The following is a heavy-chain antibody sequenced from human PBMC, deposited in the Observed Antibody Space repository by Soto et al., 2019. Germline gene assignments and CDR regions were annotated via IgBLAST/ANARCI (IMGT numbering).Heavy chain of an antibody. D-gene: IGHD3-3*01. CDR1: GYAFTGYW. V-gene: IGHV1-2*02. CDR3: ARDPNDFWSGYLN. J-gene: IGHJ4*02. CDR2: INPSSGGT. Sequence: ASVKVSCKASGYAFTGYWMHWVRQAPGQGLEWMGWINPSSGGTAYAQKFQGRVTMTRDTSISTFYMELISLRSDDTAVYYCARDPNDFWSGYLNSGQGTRVTVSS.